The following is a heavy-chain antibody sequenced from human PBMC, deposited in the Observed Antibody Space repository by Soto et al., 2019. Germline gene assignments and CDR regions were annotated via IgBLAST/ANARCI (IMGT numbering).Heavy chain of an antibody. CDR1: GYTFTSYD. CDR2: MNPNSGNT. J-gene: IGHJ6*03. CDR3: ARRGDQLVGVYYYYYMDV. V-gene: IGHV1-8*01. D-gene: IGHD6-13*01. Sequence: QVQLVQSGAEVKKPGASVKVSCKASGYTFTSYDINWVRQAAGQGLEWMGWMNPNSGNTGYAQKFQGRVTMTRNTSISTADMELSSLRSEDTAVYYCARRGDQLVGVYYYYYMDVWGEGTTVTVSS.